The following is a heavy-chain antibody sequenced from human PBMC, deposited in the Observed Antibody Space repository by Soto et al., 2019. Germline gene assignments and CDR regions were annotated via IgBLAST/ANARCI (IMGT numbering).Heavy chain of an antibody. CDR2: IKQDGSEK. J-gene: IGHJ6*02. V-gene: IGHV3-7*01. Sequence: GGPLRLAFSASGFTFSMYWMSWVRQAPGKGLEWVANIKQDGSEKYYVDSVKGRFTISRDNAKNSLYLQMNSLRAEDTAVYYCASLYGMDVWGQGTTVTVSS. CDR1: GFTFSMYW. CDR3: ASLYGMDV.